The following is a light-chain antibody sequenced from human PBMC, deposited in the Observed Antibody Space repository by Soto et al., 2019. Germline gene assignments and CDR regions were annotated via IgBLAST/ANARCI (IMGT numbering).Light chain of an antibody. J-gene: IGKJ1*01. Sequence: AIQITQSPSSLSTSVGDRVTITCRASQGIRNDLGWYQQKPGKAPKLLIYAASSLQSGVPSRFSGSGSGTDFTLTISSLQPEDFATYYCLQDYNYPLTFGQGTKVDIK. CDR2: AAS. V-gene: IGKV1-6*01. CDR1: QGIRND. CDR3: LQDYNYPLT.